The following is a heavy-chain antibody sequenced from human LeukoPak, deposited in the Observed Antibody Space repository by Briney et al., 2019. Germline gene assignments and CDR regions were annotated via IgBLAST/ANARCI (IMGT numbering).Heavy chain of an antibody. J-gene: IGHJ4*02. CDR2: ISSSGSTI. CDR1: GFTFSDYY. Sequence: GGSLRLSCAASGFTFSDYYMSWIRQAPGKGLEWVSYISSSGSTIYYADSVKGRFTISRDNAKNSLYLQMNSLRAEDTAVYYCARRIAAAIYYFDYWGQGTLVTVSS. D-gene: IGHD6-13*01. CDR3: ARRIAAAIYYFDY. V-gene: IGHV3-11*01.